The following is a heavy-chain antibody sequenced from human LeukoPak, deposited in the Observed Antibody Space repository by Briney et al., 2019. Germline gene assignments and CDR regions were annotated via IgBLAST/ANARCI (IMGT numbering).Heavy chain of an antibody. CDR2: MNPNSGNT. CDR3: ARVGADYYYYYMDV. J-gene: IGHJ6*03. V-gene: IGHV1-8*01. CDR1: GYTFTSYD. D-gene: IGHD3-16*01. Sequence: ASVTVSCKASGYTFTSYDINWVRQATGQGLEGMGWMNPNSGNTGYAQKFQGRVTMTRNTSISTAYMELSSLRSEDTAVYYCARVGADYYYYYMDVWGKGTTVTISS.